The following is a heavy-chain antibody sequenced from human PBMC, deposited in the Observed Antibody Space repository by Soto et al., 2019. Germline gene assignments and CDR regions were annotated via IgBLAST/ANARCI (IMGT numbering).Heavy chain of an antibody. CDR2: ISSSSSTI. CDR1: GFTFSSYG. J-gene: IGHJ6*03. V-gene: IGHV3-48*01. Sequence: HPGGSLRLSCAASGFTFSSYGMHWVRQAPGKGLEWVSYISSSSSTIYYADSVKGRFTISRDNAKNSLYLQMNSLRAEDTAVYYCARGGSGYDSDYYYMDGWGKGTTVTVSS. D-gene: IGHD5-12*01. CDR3: ARGGSGYDSDYYYMDG.